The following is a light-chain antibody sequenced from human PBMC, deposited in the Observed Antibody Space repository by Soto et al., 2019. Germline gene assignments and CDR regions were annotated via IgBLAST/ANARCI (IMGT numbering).Light chain of an antibody. Sequence: EIVLTQSPGTLSLSPGERATLSCRASQSVSSSYLAWYQQKPCQAPRLLIYGASSRATGIPDRFSGSGSGTAFTLTISRLEPEDFAVYYCQQYDRSPLTFGGGTKVEIK. CDR2: GAS. CDR3: QQYDRSPLT. V-gene: IGKV3-20*01. J-gene: IGKJ4*01. CDR1: QSVSSSY.